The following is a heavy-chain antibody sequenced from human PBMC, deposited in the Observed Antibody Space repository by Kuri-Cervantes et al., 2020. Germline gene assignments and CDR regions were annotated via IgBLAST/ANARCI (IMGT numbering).Heavy chain of an antibody. CDR1: GFTFSSYG. V-gene: IGHV3-33*01. CDR2: IWYDGSNK. D-gene: IGHD3-10*01. CDR3: ARAPGGYYYGMDV. J-gene: IGHJ6*02. Sequence: GESLKISCAASGFTFSSYGMHWVRQAPGKGLEWVAVIWYDGSNKYYADSVKGRFTISRDNSKNSLYLQMNSLRAEDTAVYYCARAPGGYYYGMDVWGQGTTVTVSS.